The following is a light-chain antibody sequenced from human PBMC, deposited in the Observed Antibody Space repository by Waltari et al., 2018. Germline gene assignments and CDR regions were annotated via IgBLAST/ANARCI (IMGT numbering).Light chain of an antibody. CDR3: QTGGHGTWV. V-gene: IGLV4-69*01. CDR2: VNSDGSH. J-gene: IGLJ3*02. CDR1: SGYSSNV. Sequence: QLVLTQSPSASASLGASVKLTCTLSSGYSSNVIAWLQQQPEKGPRSLIKVNSDGSHSKGDEIPDRFSGSSSGAERYLTISNLQSEDEADYYCQTGGHGTWVFGGGTKLTVL.